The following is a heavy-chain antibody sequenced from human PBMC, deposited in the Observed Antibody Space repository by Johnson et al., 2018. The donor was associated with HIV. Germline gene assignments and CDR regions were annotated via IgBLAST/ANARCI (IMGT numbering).Heavy chain of an antibody. CDR2: ISSSGTTK. J-gene: IGHJ3*02. D-gene: IGHD6-6*01. CDR3: AKDRGSALAQLPIFPSAFDI. V-gene: IGHV3-11*01. Sequence: QVQLVESGGGSVKPGGSLRLSCAASEFTFKDYYMNWIRQAPGKGLEWVSHISSSGTTKYYSDSVKGRFTISRDNAKNSLYLQMNSLRAEDTAVYYCAKDRGSALAQLPIFPSAFDIWGQGTMVTVSS. CDR1: EFTFKDYY.